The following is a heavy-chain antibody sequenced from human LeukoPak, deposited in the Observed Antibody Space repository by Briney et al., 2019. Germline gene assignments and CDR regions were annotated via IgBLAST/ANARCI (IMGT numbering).Heavy chain of an antibody. D-gene: IGHD3-9*01. V-gene: IGHV3-23*01. CDR3: AKVDRGILTGYVEY. CDR2: ISGSGGTT. J-gene: IGHJ4*02. Sequence: PGGSLRLSCAASGFTFSNYAMSWVRRSPGKGLDWVSVISGSGGTTYYADSVKGQFTISRDNSKNTLYLQMNSLRAEDTALYYCAKVDRGILTGYVEYWGQGTLVTVSS. CDR1: GFTFSNYA.